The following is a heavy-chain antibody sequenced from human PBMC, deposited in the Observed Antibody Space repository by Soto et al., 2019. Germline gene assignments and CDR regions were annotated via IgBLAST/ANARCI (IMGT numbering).Heavy chain of an antibody. CDR2: ISDSGSRT. Sequence: EVQLLESGGGLVQPGGSLRLSCAASGFTFSSNAMTWVRQAPGKGLEWVSSISDSGSRTYYADSVKGRFTVSRDNSKNTLYLQMNSLGAEDTAVYYCAKIWRPGNWFFDLWGRGTLVTVSS. D-gene: IGHD3-3*01. CDR1: GFTFSSNA. V-gene: IGHV3-23*01. CDR3: AKIWRPGNWFFDL. J-gene: IGHJ2*01.